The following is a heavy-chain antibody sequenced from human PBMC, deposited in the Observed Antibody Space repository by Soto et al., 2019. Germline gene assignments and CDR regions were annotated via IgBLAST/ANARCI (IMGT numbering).Heavy chain of an antibody. V-gene: IGHV1-3*01. Sequence: QVQLVQSGAEVKKPGASVKVSCTASGYTLTHYAIHWVRHAPGQRLEWMGFINAGSGNTKYSQTFQGRLTFTKDTSASTAYMDLSSLSSEDTAIYYCARGLAADGAWGQGTLVTGSS. J-gene: IGHJ5*02. CDR2: INAGSGNT. CDR1: GYTLTHYA. CDR3: ARGLAADGA. D-gene: IGHD6-13*01.